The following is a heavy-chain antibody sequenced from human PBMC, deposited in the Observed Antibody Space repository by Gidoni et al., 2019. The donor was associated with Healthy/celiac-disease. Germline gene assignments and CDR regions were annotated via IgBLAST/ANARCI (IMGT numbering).Heavy chain of an antibody. D-gene: IGHD3-22*01. CDR2: MSGSGGRT. V-gene: IGHV3-23*01. CDR1: GFTFSSSA. J-gene: IGHJ5*02. CDR3: AKSDDSSGYYYGWFDP. Sequence: EVQLLESGGGLVQPGGSLRLSCAASGFTFSSSAIRWVRPAPGKGREWVSAMSGSGGRTYYADSVKGRFTISRDNSKNTLYLQMNSLRAEDTAVYYCAKSDDSSGYYYGWFDPWGQGTLVTVSS.